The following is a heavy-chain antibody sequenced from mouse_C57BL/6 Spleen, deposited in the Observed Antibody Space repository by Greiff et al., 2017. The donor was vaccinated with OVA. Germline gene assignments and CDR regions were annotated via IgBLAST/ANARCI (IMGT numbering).Heavy chain of an antibody. D-gene: IGHD3-2*02. J-gene: IGHJ1*03. V-gene: IGHV2-5*01. CDR2: IWRGGST. CDR3: AKTDSSGYRWYFDV. Sequence: VQLQESGPGLVQPSQSLSITCTVSGFSLTSYGVHWVRQSPGKGLEWLGVIWRGGSTDYNAAFMSRLSITKDNSKSQVFFKMNSLQADDTAIYYCAKTDSSGYRWYFDVWGTGTTVTVSS. CDR1: GFSLTSYG.